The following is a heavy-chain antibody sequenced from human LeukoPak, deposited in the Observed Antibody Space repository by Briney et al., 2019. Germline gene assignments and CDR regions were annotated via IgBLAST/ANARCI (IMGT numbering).Heavy chain of an antibody. CDR2: IIPIFGTA. J-gene: IGHJ5*02. V-gene: IGHV1-69*05. CDR3: AREADCSSTSCQYNWFDP. Sequence: SVKVSCKASGGTFSSYAISWVRQAPGQGLEWMGGIIPIFGTANYAQKFQGRVTITTDESTSTAYMELSSLRSEDTAVYYCAREADCSSTSCQYNWFDPWGQGTLVTVSS. D-gene: IGHD2-2*01. CDR1: GGTFSSYA.